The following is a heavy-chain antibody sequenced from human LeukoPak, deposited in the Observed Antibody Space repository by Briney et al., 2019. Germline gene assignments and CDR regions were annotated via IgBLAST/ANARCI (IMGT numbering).Heavy chain of an antibody. J-gene: IGHJ4*02. V-gene: IGHV3-23*01. D-gene: IGHD3-3*01. Sequence: GGSLRLSCAASGFTFSNAWMSWVRQAPGKGLEWVSAISGSGGSTYYADSVKGRFTISRDNSKNTLYLQMNSLRAEDTAVYYCAAPRLYYDFWSGYYWGQGTLVTVSS. CDR1: GFTFSNAW. CDR2: ISGSGGST. CDR3: AAPRLYYDFWSGYY.